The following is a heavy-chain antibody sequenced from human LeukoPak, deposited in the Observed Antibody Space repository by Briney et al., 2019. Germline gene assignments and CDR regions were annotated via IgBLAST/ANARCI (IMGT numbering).Heavy chain of an antibody. CDR2: ISYDASNK. D-gene: IGHD1-7*01. J-gene: IGHJ6*03. Sequence: GGSLRLSCAASGFTFSRYGMHWVRQTPGKGLEWVAVISYDASNKYYADSVKGRFTISRDNSKNTLYLQMDSLRAEDTAVYYCAKRRGLEVLYYYMDAWGKGTTVTVSS. CDR3: AKRRGLEVLYYYMDA. V-gene: IGHV3-30*18. CDR1: GFTFSRYG.